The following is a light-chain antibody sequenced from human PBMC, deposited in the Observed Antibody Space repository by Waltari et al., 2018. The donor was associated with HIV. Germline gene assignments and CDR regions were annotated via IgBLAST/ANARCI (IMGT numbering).Light chain of an antibody. Sequence: EVVLTQTPDLQSVTPNEKVTITCRASQSIGDSLHRYQQKPDQSPKLLFKFASQSISGVPSRFSGSGSGTDFTRTINSLEAEDAATYYCHQTGSLPLTFGGGTKVEIK. V-gene: IGKV6-21*02. CDR3: HQTGSLPLT. CDR1: QSIGDS. J-gene: IGKJ4*01. CDR2: FAS.